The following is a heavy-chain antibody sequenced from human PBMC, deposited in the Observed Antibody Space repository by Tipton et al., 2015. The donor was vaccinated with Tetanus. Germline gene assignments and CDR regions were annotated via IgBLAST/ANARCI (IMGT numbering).Heavy chain of an antibody. J-gene: IGHJ4*02. V-gene: IGHV4-59*12. CDR3: ASFSSSWSAPFDY. D-gene: IGHD6-13*01. Sequence: TLSLTCTVSGGSISSYYWSWIRQPPGKGLEWIGYIYYSGSTYYNPSLKSRVTISVDTSKNQFSLKLSSVTAADTAVYYCASFSSSWSAPFDYWGQGTLVTVSS. CDR2: IYYSGST. CDR1: GGSISSYY.